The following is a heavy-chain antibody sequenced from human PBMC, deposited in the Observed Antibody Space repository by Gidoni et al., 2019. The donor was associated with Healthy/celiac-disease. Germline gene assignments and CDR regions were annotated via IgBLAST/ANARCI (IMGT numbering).Heavy chain of an antibody. CDR3: ARGPKDGDYRMFYYGMDV. V-gene: IGHV4-30-4*01. CDR1: GGSISSGDYY. CDR2: IYYSGST. Sequence: QVQLQESGPGLVKPSQTLSLTCTVSGGSISSGDYYWSWIRQPPGKGLEWIGYIYYSGSTYYNPSLKSRVTISVDTSKNQFSLKLSSVTAADTAVYYCARGPKDGDYRMFYYGMDVWGQGTTVTVSS. D-gene: IGHD4-17*01. J-gene: IGHJ6*02.